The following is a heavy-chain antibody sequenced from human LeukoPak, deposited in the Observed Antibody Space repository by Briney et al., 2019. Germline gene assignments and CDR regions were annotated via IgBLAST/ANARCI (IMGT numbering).Heavy chain of an antibody. J-gene: IGHJ4*02. CDR1: GFTFSSYA. CDR3: AKSISSGSGAYYRGTFDY. D-gene: IGHD3-22*01. CDR2: ISGSGGNA. V-gene: IGHV3-23*01. Sequence: PGGSLRLSCAASGFTFSSYAMSWVRQAPGKGLEWVSAISGSGGNAYYADSVEGRFTSSRDNSKNTLYLQMNSLRAEDTAVYYCAKSISSGSGAYYRGTFDYWGMGTLVTVSS.